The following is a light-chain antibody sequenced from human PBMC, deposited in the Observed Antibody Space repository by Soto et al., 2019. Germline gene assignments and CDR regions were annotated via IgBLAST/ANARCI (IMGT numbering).Light chain of an antibody. CDR3: QQYGTSPWT. J-gene: IGKJ1*01. CDR1: ESVSSSY. CDR2: GAS. V-gene: IGKV3-20*01. Sequence: EIVLTQSPGTLSLSPWERATLSCRASESVSSSYLGWYQQKPGQAPRLLIYGASSRATGIPDRFSGSGSGTDFTLAIRRLEPEDFAVYYCQQYGTSPWTFGQGTKVDI.